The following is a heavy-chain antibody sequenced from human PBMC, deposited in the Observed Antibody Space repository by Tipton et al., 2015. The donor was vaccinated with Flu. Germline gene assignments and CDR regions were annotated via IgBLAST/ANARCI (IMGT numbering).Heavy chain of an antibody. D-gene: IGHD2-15*01. J-gene: IGHJ3*02. CDR2: IYYSGST. Sequence: LRLSCTVSGGSIRGSYCSWIRQPPGKGLEWIAYIYYSGSTNYNPSLQSRVNISIDTSKTQCSLKVTSVTAADTAVYYCARRVVGGAFDIWGQGTMVTVSS. CDR1: GGSIRGSY. CDR3: ARRVVGGAFDI. V-gene: IGHV4-59*08.